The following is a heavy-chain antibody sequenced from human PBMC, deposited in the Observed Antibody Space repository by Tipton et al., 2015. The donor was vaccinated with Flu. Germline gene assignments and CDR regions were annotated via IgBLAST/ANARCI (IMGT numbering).Heavy chain of an antibody. Sequence: SLRLSCAASGFTFSSYSMNWVRQAPGKGLEWVSSISSSSSYIYYADSVKGRFTISRDNAKNSLYLQMNSLRAEDTAVYYCARIQGGSGHDVGWGQGTLVTVSS. V-gene: IGHV3-21*01. CDR3: ARIQGGSGHDVG. D-gene: IGHD2-15*01. J-gene: IGHJ4*02. CDR2: ISSSSSYI. CDR1: GFTFSSYS.